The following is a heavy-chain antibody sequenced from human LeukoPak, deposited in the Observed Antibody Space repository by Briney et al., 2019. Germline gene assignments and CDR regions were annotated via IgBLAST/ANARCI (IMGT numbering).Heavy chain of an antibody. CDR2: IYRHGGT. J-gene: IGHJ3*02. CDR3: ARDFRALPDYYDSSAPDAFDI. D-gene: IGHD3-22*01. Sequence: GGSLRLSCAASGFTVSTNYVSWVRQAPGKGLEWVSVIYRHGGTAYADSVQGRFSISRDNSKNTVDLQMNSLRAEDTAVYYCARDFRALPDYYDSSAPDAFDIWGQGTMVTVSS. V-gene: IGHV3-66*01. CDR1: GFTVSTNY.